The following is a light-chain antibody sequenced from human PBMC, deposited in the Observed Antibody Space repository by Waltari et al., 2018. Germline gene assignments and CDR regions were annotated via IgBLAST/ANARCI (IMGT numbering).Light chain of an antibody. Sequence: SSDLTQDPAVSVALGQTGRITCQGEFLRTYYRNWCRQKPGQPPELVIYGKNNRPSGIPNRFSASSSGNTASLIITGAQAEDEADYYCSSRELSGHVVFGGGTRLTVL. CDR2: GKN. CDR1: FLRTYY. J-gene: IGLJ2*01. V-gene: IGLV3-19*01. CDR3: SSRELSGHVV.